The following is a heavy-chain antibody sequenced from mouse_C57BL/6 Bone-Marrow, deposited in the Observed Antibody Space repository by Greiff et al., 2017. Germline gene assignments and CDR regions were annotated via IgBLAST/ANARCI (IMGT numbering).Heavy chain of an antibody. CDR1: GFNIKDDY. CDR2: IDPENGDT. Sequence: VQLQRSGAELVRPGASVKLSCTASGFNIKDDYMHWVKQRPEQGLEWIGWIDPENGDTEYASKFQGKATITADTSSNTAYLQLSSLTSEDTAVYYCTPYGPDWFAYWGQGTLVTVSA. J-gene: IGHJ3*01. CDR3: TPYGPDWFAY. V-gene: IGHV14-4*01. D-gene: IGHD1-1*02.